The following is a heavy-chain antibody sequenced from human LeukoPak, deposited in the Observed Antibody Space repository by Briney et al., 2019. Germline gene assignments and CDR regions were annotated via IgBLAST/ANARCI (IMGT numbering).Heavy chain of an antibody. CDR2: IRYDGSNK. CDR3: AKDLDSYGDYLFDY. CDR1: GFTFSSYG. J-gene: IGHJ4*02. Sequence: PGGSLRLSWAASGFTFSSYGMHWVRQAPGKGLEWVAFIRYDGSNKYYADAVKGRCTISRDNSQNTLYLHMNSLRAEDTAVYYCAKDLDSYGDYLFDYWGQGTLVTVSS. V-gene: IGHV3-30*02. D-gene: IGHD4-17*01.